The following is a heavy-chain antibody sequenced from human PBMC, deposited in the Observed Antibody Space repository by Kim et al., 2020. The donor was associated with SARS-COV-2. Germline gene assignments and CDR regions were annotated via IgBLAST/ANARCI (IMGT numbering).Heavy chain of an antibody. V-gene: IGHV4-4*02. D-gene: IGHD3-3*01. Sequence: SETLSLTCAVSGGSISSSNWWSWVRQPPGKGLEWIGEIYHSGSTNYNPSLKSRVTISVDKSKNQFSLKLSSVTAADTAVYYCAREISDFWSGYYTTYYFDYWGQGTLVTVSS. CDR2: IYHSGST. J-gene: IGHJ4*02. CDR1: GGSISSSNW. CDR3: AREISDFWSGYYTTYYFDY.